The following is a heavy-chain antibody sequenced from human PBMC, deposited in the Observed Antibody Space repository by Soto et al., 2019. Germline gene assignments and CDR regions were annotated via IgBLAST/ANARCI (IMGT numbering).Heavy chain of an antibody. D-gene: IGHD3-9*01. CDR2: INPMFNST. V-gene: IGHV1-69*01. Sequence: QVQLVQSGAEEKKPGSSVKVSCEAPGGTFDHAAITWVRQAPGQGLEWVGGINPMFNSTHYAQKFQGRVTITADAVTSTAFMELRGLTSDDTAVYYCARQIFAADYWGQGTLLVVSS. CDR3: ARQIFAADY. J-gene: IGHJ4*02. CDR1: GGTFDHAA.